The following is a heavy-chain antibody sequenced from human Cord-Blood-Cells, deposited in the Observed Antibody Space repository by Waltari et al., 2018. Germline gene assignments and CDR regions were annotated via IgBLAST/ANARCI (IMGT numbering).Heavy chain of an antibody. V-gene: IGHV1-69*09. Sequence: QVQLVQSGAEVKKPGSSVKVSCKASGGTFSSYAISWVRQAPGQGLEWMGRIIPLLGRTNYAQKFQGRGTITADKSTSTAYMELSRLRSEDTAVYYCARGPGTFIAARSYAFDIWGQGTMVTVSS. CDR1: GGTFSSYA. D-gene: IGHD6-6*01. CDR2: IIPLLGRT. J-gene: IGHJ3*02. CDR3: ARGPGTFIAARSYAFDI.